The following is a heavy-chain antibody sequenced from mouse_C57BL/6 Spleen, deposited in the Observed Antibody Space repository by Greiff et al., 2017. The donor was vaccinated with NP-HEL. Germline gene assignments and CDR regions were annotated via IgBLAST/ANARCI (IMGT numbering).Heavy chain of an antibody. CDR3: AREAYYYGSSYVYYVDY. D-gene: IGHD1-1*01. Sequence: QVQLQQPGAELVRPGSSVKLSCKASGYTFTSYWMHWVKQRPIQGLEWIGNIDPSDSETHYNQKFKDKATLTVDKSSSTAYMQLSSLTSEDSAVYYCAREAYYYGSSYVYYVDYWGQGTTLTVSS. CDR1: GYTFTSYW. J-gene: IGHJ2*01. V-gene: IGHV1-52*01. CDR2: IDPSDSET.